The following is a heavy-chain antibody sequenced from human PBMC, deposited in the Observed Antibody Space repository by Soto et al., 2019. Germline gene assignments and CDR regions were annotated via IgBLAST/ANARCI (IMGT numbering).Heavy chain of an antibody. CDR2: IDPSDSYT. J-gene: IGHJ6*02. CDR1: GYSFTSYW. D-gene: IGHD2-2*01. V-gene: IGHV5-10-1*01. CDR3: ARIADCSITTCSFPSRFHIRGYYYYYGMDV. Sequence: PGKSLKVSCKGSGYSFTSYWITWVRQMPGKGLEWMGRIDPSDSYTKYSPSFQGHVTISADKSISTAYLQWSSLKASDTAMYYCARIADCSITTCSFPSRFHIRGYYYYYGMDVWGQGTTVTVSS.